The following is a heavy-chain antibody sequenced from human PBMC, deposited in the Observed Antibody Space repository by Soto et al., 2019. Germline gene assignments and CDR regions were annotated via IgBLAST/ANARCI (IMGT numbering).Heavy chain of an antibody. V-gene: IGHV1-2*06. CDR3: ARGVQARGGYCSSTSCSLFDS. J-gene: IGHJ4*02. CDR2: INPNSGGT. CDR1: GYTFTSYH. D-gene: IGHD2-2*01. Sequence: ASVKVSCKASGYTFTSYHMNWVRQAPGQGLEWMGRINPNSGGTNYAQKFQGRVTMTRDTSISTAYMELSSLRSDDTAVYYCARGVQARGGYCSSTSCSLFDSWGQGTQVTVSS.